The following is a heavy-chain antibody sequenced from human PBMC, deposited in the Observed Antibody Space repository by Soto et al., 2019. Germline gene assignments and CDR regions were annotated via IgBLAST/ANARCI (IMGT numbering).Heavy chain of an antibody. D-gene: IGHD3-16*01. J-gene: IGHJ3*02. CDR3: ARVRLVGVTWGPSDAFDI. V-gene: IGHV1-46*01. Sequence: ASVKVSCKASGYTFTSYYMHWVRQAPGQGLEWMGIINPSGGSTSYAQKFQGRVTMTRDTSTSTVYMELSSLRSEDTAVYYCARVRLVGVTWGPSDAFDIWGQGTMVTV. CDR1: GYTFTSYY. CDR2: INPSGGST.